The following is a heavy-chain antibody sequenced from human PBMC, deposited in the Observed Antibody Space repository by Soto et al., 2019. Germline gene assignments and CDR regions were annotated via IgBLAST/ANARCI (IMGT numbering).Heavy chain of an antibody. Sequence: QVQLVQSGAEVREPGASVKVSCKASGYSFTNNYVTWVRQATGQGLEWMGWMNPGSGDTGYAQKFQGRVNMTRDISIAPAYMELSSLRSDDTAIYYCARMATFGALNWFDPWGQGTLVTVSS. CDR3: ARMATFGALNWFDP. CDR1: GYSFTNNY. D-gene: IGHD3-16*01. CDR2: MNPGSGDT. V-gene: IGHV1-8*01. J-gene: IGHJ5*02.